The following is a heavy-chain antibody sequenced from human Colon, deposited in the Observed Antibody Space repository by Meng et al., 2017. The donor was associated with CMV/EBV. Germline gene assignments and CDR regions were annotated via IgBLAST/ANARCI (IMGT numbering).Heavy chain of an antibody. Sequence: GESLKISCAASAMNFRTYEMNWVRQKPGQGLEWVSSISSSSSYIYYADSVKGRFTISRDNAKNSLYLQMNSLRAEDTAVYYCARVAAMDQYANDWGQGTLVTVSS. D-gene: IGHD5-18*01. J-gene: IGHJ4*02. CDR3: ARVAAMDQYAND. CDR2: ISSSSSYI. CDR1: AMNFRTYE. V-gene: IGHV3-21*01.